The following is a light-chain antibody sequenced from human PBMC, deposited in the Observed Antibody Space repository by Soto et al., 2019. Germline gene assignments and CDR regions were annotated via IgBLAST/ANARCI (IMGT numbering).Light chain of an antibody. CDR2: KAS. J-gene: IGKJ1*01. Sequence: DIQMTQSPSTLSASVGDRVTITCRASESISSWLAWFQQKPGKAPKLLIYKASILQSGVSSRFSGSESGTEFTLTISSLQADDFTTCFCQQDSAKWTFGQGTKLEIK. V-gene: IGKV1-5*03. CDR1: ESISSW. CDR3: QQDSAKWT.